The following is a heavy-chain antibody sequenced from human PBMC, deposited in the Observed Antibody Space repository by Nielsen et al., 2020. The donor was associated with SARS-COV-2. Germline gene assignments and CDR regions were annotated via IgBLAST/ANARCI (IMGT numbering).Heavy chain of an antibody. CDR3: AKNLVRLSTELFDY. Sequence: GGSLRLSCTASGFSFSSYAMTWVRQAPGKGLEWVSSIGTTGDKTFYADSVKGRFTISRDNSKNTLYLQLNSLRAEDTAVYYCAKNLVRLSTELFDYWGQGTLVTVSS. V-gene: IGHV3-23*01. CDR2: IGTTGDKT. J-gene: IGHJ4*02. D-gene: IGHD1-26*01. CDR1: GFSFSSYA.